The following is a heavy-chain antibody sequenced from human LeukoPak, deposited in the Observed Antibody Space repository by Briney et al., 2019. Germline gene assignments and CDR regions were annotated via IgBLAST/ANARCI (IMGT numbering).Heavy chain of an antibody. V-gene: IGHV4-59*01. CDR2: IYYSGST. D-gene: IGHD6-19*01. CDR1: GGSISSYY. CDR3: ARHVSSGLDY. J-gene: IGHJ4*02. Sequence: SETLSLTCTVSGGSISSYYWSWIRQPPGKGLEWIGYIYYSGSTNYNPSLKSRVTISVDTSKNQFSLKLSSVTAADTAVYYCARHVSSGLDYWGQGTLVTVSS.